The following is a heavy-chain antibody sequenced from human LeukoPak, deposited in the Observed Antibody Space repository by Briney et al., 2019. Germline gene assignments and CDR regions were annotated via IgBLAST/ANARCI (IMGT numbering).Heavy chain of an antibody. Sequence: GGSLRLSCAASGFTFSSYSMNWVRQAPGKGLEWVSSISSSSSYIYYADSVKGRFTISRDNAKNSLYLQMNSLRAEDTAVYYCARVRWELPLFGRPDYWGQGTLVTVSS. J-gene: IGHJ4*02. CDR1: GFTFSSYS. V-gene: IGHV3-21*01. CDR3: ARVRWELPLFGRPDY. CDR2: ISSSSSYI. D-gene: IGHD1-26*01.